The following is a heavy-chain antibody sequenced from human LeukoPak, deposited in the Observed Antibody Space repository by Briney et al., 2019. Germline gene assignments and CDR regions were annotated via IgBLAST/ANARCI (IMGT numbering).Heavy chain of an antibody. D-gene: IGHD6-13*01. CDR1: GGSISSSSYY. V-gene: IGHV4-61*05. CDR2: IYYSGST. CDR3: ARSAGTDYYYGMDV. Sequence: SETLSLTCTVSGGSISSSSYYWGWIRQPPGKGLEWIGYIYYSGSTNYNPSLKSRVTISVDTSKNQFSLKLSSVTAADTAVYYCARSAGTDYYYGMDVWGQGTTVTVSS. J-gene: IGHJ6*02.